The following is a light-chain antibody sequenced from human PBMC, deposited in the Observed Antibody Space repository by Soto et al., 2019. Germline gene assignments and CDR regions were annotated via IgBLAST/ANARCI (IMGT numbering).Light chain of an antibody. Sequence: LTQPASVSGSPGQSITISCTGTSSDVGSYNLVSWYQQHPGKAPKLMIYEVSKRPSGVSNRFSGSKSGNTASLTISWLQSEDEADYYCCSYAGSSTYVFGTGTKVTVL. V-gene: IGLV2-23*02. J-gene: IGLJ1*01. CDR2: EVS. CDR1: SSDVGSYNL. CDR3: CSYAGSSTYV.